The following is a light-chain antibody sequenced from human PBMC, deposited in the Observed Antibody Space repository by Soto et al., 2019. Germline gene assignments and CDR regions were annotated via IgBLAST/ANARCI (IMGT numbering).Light chain of an antibody. CDR2: GAS. J-gene: IGKJ2*01. V-gene: IGKV3-15*01. Sequence: EIVMTQSPATLSVSPGERATLSCRASQSVSSTLVWYQQKPGQSPRLLIYGASTRATGIPARFSGSGSGTEFTLTISSLQSEDFAVYYCQQYSDWPYTFGQGTKLEIK. CDR3: QQYSDWPYT. CDR1: QSVSST.